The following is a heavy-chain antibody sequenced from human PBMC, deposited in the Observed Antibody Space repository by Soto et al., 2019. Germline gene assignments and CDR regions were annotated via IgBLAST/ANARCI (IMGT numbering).Heavy chain of an antibody. CDR1: GYTFTTYF. CDR3: AAIKWNYFYGVDV. D-gene: IGHD5-12*01. CDR2: IIPNSGGT. V-gene: IGHV1-2*02. J-gene: IGHJ6*02. Sequence: ASVKVSCKASGYTFTTYFLHWVRQAPGQGLEWLGWIIPNSGGTNSAQKFQGRVAMTRDTSISTAYMELSSLTSDDTAVYYCAAIKWNYFYGVDVWGQGTTVTVSS.